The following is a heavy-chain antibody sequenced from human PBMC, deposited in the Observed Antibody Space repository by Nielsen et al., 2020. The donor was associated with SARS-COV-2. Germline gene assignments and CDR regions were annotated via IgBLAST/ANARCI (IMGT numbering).Heavy chain of an antibody. CDR1: GFTFSSYW. D-gene: IGHD2-15*01. CDR2: IKQDGSEK. Sequence: GESLKISCAASGFTFSSYWMSWVRQAPGKGLEWVANIKQDGSEKYYVDSVKGRFTISRDNAKNSLYLQMNSLRAEDTAVYYCANSSGYCSGGSCYSVYWGQGTLVTVSS. CDR3: ANSSGYCSGGSCYSVY. V-gene: IGHV3-7*01. J-gene: IGHJ4*02.